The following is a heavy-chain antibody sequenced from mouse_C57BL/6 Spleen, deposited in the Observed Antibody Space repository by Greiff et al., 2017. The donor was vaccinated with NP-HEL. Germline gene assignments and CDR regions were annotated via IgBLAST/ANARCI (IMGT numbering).Heavy chain of an antibody. J-gene: IGHJ4*01. CDR1: GYTFTSYW. D-gene: IGHD1-1*01. Sequence: QVQLKQSGAELAKPGASVKLSCKASGYTFTSYWMHWVKQRPGQGLEWIGYINPSSGYTKYNQKFKDKATLTADKSSSTAYMQLSSLTYEDSAVYYCARYYYGSRYAMDYWGQGTSVTVSS. CDR2: INPSSGYT. V-gene: IGHV1-7*01. CDR3: ARYYYGSRYAMDY.